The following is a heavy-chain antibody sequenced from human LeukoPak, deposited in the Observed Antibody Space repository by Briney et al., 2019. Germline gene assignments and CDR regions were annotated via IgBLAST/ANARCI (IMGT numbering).Heavy chain of an antibody. J-gene: IGHJ4*02. V-gene: IGHV3-30-3*01. CDR1: GFTFSSYA. D-gene: IGHD1-1*01. Sequence: PGGSLRLSCAASGFTFSSYAMHWVRQAPGKGLEWVAVISYDGSNKYYADSVKGRFTISRDNAKNSLYLQMNSLRAEDTAVYYCARDPRGWKNYYFDYWGQGTLVTVSS. CDR2: ISYDGSNK. CDR3: ARDPRGWKNYYFDY.